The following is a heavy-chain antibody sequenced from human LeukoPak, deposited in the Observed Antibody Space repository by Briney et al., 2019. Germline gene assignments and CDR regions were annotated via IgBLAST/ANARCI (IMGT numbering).Heavy chain of an antibody. Sequence: PGGSLRLSCAASGFTFSNYAMSWVRQAPGKGLEWVSAISGGGATYYADSVKGRFTISRDNSKNTLYLQMSSLRAEDTAVYYCAKDTVATINYFKYWGQGTLVTVSS. CDR1: GFTFSNYA. CDR2: ISGGGAT. CDR3: AKDTVATINYFKY. V-gene: IGHV3-23*01. D-gene: IGHD5-12*01. J-gene: IGHJ4*02.